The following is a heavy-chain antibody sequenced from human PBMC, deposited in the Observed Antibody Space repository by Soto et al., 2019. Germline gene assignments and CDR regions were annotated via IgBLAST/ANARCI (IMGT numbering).Heavy chain of an antibody. CDR1: GFTFSSYG. Sequence: HPGGSLRLSCAASGFTFSSYGMHWVRQSPGKGLEWVAVIWYDGSNKYYADSVKGRFTISRDNSKNTLYLQMNSLRAEDTAVYYCARDEVVRLWFGELLHTLDYYYYGMDVWGQGTTVTVSS. CDR3: ARDEVVRLWFGELLHTLDYYYYGMDV. J-gene: IGHJ6*02. CDR2: IWYDGSNK. D-gene: IGHD3-10*01. V-gene: IGHV3-33*01.